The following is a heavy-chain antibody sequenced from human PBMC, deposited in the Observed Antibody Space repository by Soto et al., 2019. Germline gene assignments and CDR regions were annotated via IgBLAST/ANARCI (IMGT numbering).Heavy chain of an antibody. Sequence: GALRLSCAASVFTFNTYSMNWVRQAPGKGLEWVSYISSTSSITYYADSAKGRFTISRDNAEYSLYLQMNSLRDEDTAVYYCARGFSGRGPFDIWGQGTMVTVSS. CDR1: VFTFNTYS. J-gene: IGHJ3*02. CDR2: ISSTSSIT. D-gene: IGHD6-19*01. V-gene: IGHV3-48*02. CDR3: ARGFSGRGPFDI.